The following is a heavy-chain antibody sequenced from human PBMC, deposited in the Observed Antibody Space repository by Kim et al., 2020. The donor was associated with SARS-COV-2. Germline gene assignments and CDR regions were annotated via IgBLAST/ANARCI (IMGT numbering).Heavy chain of an antibody. J-gene: IGHJ4*02. CDR3: AKVKIVAEFDY. CDR2: T. V-gene: IGHV3-23*01. Sequence: TYYADYVKGRFTISRDNSKNTLYLQMNSLRAEDTAVYYCAKVKIVAEFDYWGQGTLVTVSS. D-gene: IGHD6-13*01.